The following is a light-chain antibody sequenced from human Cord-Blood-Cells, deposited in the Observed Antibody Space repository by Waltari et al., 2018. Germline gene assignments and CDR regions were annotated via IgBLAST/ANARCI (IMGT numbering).Light chain of an antibody. V-gene: IGKV1-39*01. CDR1: QSISSY. CDR2: AAS. Sequence: DIQMLQSPSYLSASVGDRVTITCRASQSISSYLNWYQQKPGKAPKLLIYAASSLQSGVPSRFSGSGSGTDFTLTISSLQPEDFATYYCQQSYSTPYTFGQGTKLEIK. J-gene: IGKJ2*01. CDR3: QQSYSTPYT.